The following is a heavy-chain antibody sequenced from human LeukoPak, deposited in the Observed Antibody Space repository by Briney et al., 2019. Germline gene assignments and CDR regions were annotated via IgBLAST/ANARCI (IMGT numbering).Heavy chain of an antibody. V-gene: IGHV3-11*03. CDR1: GFTFSAYY. CDR3: ARLSRAFDYFDY. D-gene: IGHD5/OR15-5a*01. J-gene: IGHJ4*02. CDR2: ITSSSSYT. Sequence: GGSLRLSCAASGFTFSAYYMSWIRQAPGKGLEWVSYITSSSSYTNYADSVKGRFTISRDNAKNSLYLQMNSLRAEDTAVYYCARLSRAFDYFDYWGQGTLVTVSS.